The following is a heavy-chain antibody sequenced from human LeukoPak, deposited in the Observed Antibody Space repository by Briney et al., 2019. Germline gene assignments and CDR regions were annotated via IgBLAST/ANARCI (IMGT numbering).Heavy chain of an antibody. J-gene: IGHJ4*02. V-gene: IGHV3-74*01. Sequence: PGGSLRLSCAASGFTFSSYWMHWVRQAPGKGLVWVSRINTDGSTTNYADSVKGRFTISRDNAKNTLYLQMNSLRGEDTAVYYCTRRITGTTRYYWGQGTLVTVSS. CDR1: GFTFSSYW. CDR2: INTDGSTT. D-gene: IGHD1-7*01. CDR3: TRRITGTTRYY.